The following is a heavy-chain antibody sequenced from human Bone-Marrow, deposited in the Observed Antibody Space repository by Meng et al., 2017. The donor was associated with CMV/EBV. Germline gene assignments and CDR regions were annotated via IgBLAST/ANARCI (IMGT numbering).Heavy chain of an antibody. CDR1: GGSFSGYY. J-gene: IGHJ4*02. CDR2: INHSGST. D-gene: IGHD6-6*01. V-gene: IGHV4-34*01. Sequence: SETLSLTCAVYGGSFSGYYWSWIRQPPGKGLEWIGEINHSGSTNYNPSLKSRVTISVDTSKNQFSLKLTSVTAADTAVYYCAREAAHAVGFDYWGQRILVTVSS. CDR3: AREAAHAVGFDY.